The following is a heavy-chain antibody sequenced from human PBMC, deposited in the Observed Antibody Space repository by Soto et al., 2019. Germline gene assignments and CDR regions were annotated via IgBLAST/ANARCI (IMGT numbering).Heavy chain of an antibody. J-gene: IGHJ4*02. V-gene: IGHV4-39*01. CDR2: YYYGGST. Sequence: PSETLSLTCAVSRASVTSGLYYWGWIRQPPGKGLEWIGNYYYGGSTYYNPSLKSRVSMSLDASTNQFSLKLTSVTAADTAVYYCAGVRGSDTYLAFQADFWGQGTLVTSPQ. CDR1: RASVTSGLYY. CDR3: AGVRGSDTYLAFQADF. D-gene: IGHD3-10*01.